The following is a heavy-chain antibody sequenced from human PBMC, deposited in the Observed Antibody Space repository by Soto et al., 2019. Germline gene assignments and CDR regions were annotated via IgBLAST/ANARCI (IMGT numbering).Heavy chain of an antibody. Sequence: HPGGSLRLSCAASGFTFSSYAMSWVRQAPGKGLEWVSAISGSGGSTYYADSVKGRFTISRDNSKNTLYLQMNSLRAEDTAVYYCAKVKVFGDILDYYYGMDVWGQGTTVTVSS. CDR1: GFTFSSYA. CDR3: AKVKVFGDILDYYYGMDV. V-gene: IGHV3-23*01. J-gene: IGHJ6*02. D-gene: IGHD2-15*01. CDR2: ISGSGGST.